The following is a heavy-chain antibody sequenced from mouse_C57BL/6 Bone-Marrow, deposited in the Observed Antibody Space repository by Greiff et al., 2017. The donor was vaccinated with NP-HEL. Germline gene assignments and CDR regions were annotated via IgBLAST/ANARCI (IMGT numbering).Heavy chain of an antibody. CDR1: EYEFPSHD. D-gene: IGHD2-4*01. Sequence: EVQLQESGGGLVQPGESLKLSCESNEYEFPSHDMSWVRKTPEKRLELVAAINRDGGSTYYPDTMERRFIISRDNTKKTLYLQMSSLRSEDTALYYCARNDYDGAWFAYWGQGTLVTVSA. V-gene: IGHV5-2*01. CDR2: INRDGGST. J-gene: IGHJ3*01. CDR3: ARNDYDGAWFAY.